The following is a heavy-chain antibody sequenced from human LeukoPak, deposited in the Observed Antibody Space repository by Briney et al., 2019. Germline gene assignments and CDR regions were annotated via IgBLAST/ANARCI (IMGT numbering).Heavy chain of an antibody. CDR2: ISSSSNTI. CDR1: GFTFSDYF. V-gene: IGHV3-11*01. D-gene: IGHD5-24*01. Sequence: GGSLRLSCAASGFTFSDYFMSWMRQAPGKGLEWVSYISSSSNTIYYADSVKGRFTISRDNAKNSLYLQMNSLRAEDTAVYYCARARGSTWLQYYFDYWGPGSLVTVSS. CDR3: ARARGSTWLQYYFDY. J-gene: IGHJ4*02.